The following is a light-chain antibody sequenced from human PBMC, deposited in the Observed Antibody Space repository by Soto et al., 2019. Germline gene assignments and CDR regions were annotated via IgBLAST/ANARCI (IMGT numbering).Light chain of an antibody. CDR3: SSFTGSSTYV. Sequence: QSALTQPASVSGSPGQSITISCTETSSDVGGSNYVSWYQQHPNKAPKVMIYDVSNRPSGVSNRFSGSKSGNTASLTISGLHAEYEADYYCSSFTGSSTYVFGTGTKLTVL. V-gene: IGLV2-14*03. CDR1: SSDVGGSNY. J-gene: IGLJ1*01. CDR2: DVS.